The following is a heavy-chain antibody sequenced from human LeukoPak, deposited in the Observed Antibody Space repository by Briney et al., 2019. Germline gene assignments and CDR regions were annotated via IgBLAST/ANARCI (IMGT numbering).Heavy chain of an antibody. CDR3: AFTDYGDHLPLTH. CDR1: GYTFTGYY. D-gene: IGHD4-17*01. J-gene: IGHJ4*02. V-gene: IGHV1-2*04. CDR2: INPNSGGT. Sequence: ASVKVSCKASGYTFTGYYMHWVRQAPGQGLEWMGWINPNSGGTNYAQKFQGWVTMTRDTSISTAYMELSRLRSDDTAVYYCAFTDYGDHLPLTHWGQGTLVTVSS.